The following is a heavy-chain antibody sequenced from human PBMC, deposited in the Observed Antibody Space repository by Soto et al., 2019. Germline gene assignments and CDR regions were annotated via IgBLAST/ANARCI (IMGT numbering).Heavy chain of an antibody. CDR1: GFTFDDYA. CDR2: ISWNSGSI. Sequence: GGSLRLSCAASGFTFDDYALHWGRQAPGKGLEWVSGISWNSGSIGYADSVKGRFTISRDNAKSSLYLQMNSLRAEDTALYYCAKDMVITFGGVIVGDAFDIWGQGTMVTVSS. D-gene: IGHD3-16*02. CDR3: AKDMVITFGGVIVGDAFDI. J-gene: IGHJ3*02. V-gene: IGHV3-9*01.